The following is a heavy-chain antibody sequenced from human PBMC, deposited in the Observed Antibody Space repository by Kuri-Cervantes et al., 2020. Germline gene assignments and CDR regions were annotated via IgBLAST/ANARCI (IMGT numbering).Heavy chain of an antibody. D-gene: IGHD3-22*01. CDR2: IGTAGDT. V-gene: IGHV3-13*01. CDR3: ARDPNYYDSSGYYPVYGAFDI. Sequence: GESLKISCAASGFTFSSYDMHWVRQATGKGLEWVSAIGTAGDTYYPGSVKGRFTISRENAKNSLYLQMNSLRAGDTAVYYCARDPNYYDSSGYYPVYGAFDIWGQGTMVTVSS. CDR1: GFTFSSYD. J-gene: IGHJ3*02.